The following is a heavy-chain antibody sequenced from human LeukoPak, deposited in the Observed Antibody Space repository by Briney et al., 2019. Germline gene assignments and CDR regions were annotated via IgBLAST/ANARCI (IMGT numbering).Heavy chain of an antibody. CDR1: GYSISSGYY. J-gene: IGHJ4*02. D-gene: IGHD1-26*01. V-gene: IGHV4-38-2*02. Sequence: PSETLSLTCTVSGYSISSGYYWGWIRQPPGKGLEWIGSVYHSGSSYYNPSLKSRVTISLDTSRNQFSLKLSSVTAADMAMYYCTSNLYSGSYYYAYWGQGTLVTVSS. CDR2: VYHSGSS. CDR3: TSNLYSGSYYYAY.